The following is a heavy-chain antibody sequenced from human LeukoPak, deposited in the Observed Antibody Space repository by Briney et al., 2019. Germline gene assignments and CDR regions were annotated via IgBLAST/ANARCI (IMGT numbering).Heavy chain of an antibody. V-gene: IGHV4-59*08. Sequence: SETLSLTCAVYGGSFSGYYWSWIRQPPGKGLEWIGYIYYSGSTNYNPSLKSRVTISVDTSKNQFSLKLSSVTAADTAVYYCAKTIVGAQTTFDYWGQGTLVTVSS. CDR3: AKTIVGAQTTFDY. CDR2: IYYSGST. J-gene: IGHJ4*02. CDR1: GGSFSGYY. D-gene: IGHD1-26*01.